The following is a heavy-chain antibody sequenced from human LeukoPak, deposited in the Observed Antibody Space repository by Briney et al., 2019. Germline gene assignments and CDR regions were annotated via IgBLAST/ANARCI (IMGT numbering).Heavy chain of an antibody. CDR1: GGSFSGYY. V-gene: IGHV4-34*01. CDR3: ARARGGSGSYYELNFDY. D-gene: IGHD3-10*01. CDR2: INHSGST. J-gene: IGHJ4*02. Sequence: PSETLSLTCAVCGGSFSGYYWSWIRQPPGKGLEWIGEINHSGSTNYNPSLKSRVTISVDTSKNQFSLKLSSVTAADTAVYYCARARGGSGSYYELNFDYWGQGTLVTVSS.